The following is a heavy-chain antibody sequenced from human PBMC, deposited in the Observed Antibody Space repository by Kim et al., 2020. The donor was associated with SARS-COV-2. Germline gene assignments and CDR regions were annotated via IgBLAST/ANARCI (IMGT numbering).Heavy chain of an antibody. CDR2: IYPGDSDT. J-gene: IGHJ4*02. Sequence: GESLKISCKGSGYSFTTYWIGWVRQMPGKGLEWKGIIYPGDSDTRYSPSFRGQVTISADKSISTAYLQWSSLKASDTAVYFCARHQNYYGSGRNFDSWGQGTLVTVSS. V-gene: IGHV5-51*01. D-gene: IGHD3-10*01. CDR1: GYSFTTYW. CDR3: ARHQNYYGSGRNFDS.